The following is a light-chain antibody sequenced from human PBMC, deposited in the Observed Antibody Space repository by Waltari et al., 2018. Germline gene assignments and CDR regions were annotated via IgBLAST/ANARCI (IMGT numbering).Light chain of an antibody. Sequence: ETILTQSPVTLSVSPGDTVTLSCRGSKSVSTNLAWYHQKPEQAPTLLIYHASTRATGVPARFSGSGSGTEFTLTVTRLQSEDFGTYYCQQYNEWPPLTFGGGTKVEIK. V-gene: IGKV3-15*01. J-gene: IGKJ4*01. CDR2: HAS. CDR3: QQYNEWPPLT. CDR1: KSVSTN.